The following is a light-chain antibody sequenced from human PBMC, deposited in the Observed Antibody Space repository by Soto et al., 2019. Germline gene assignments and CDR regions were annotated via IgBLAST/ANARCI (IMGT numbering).Light chain of an antibody. J-gene: IGKJ1*01. CDR3: QQYKNLSGT. Sequence: DIQMTQSPSTLSASVGETVTVTCRASQSVSGWLTWYQQKPGEAPKLLIYDASTLPTGVPSRFSGSGSGTKFTLTIGSLQPDDFATYYCQQYKNLSGTFGPGTKVEI. CDR1: QSVSGW. V-gene: IGKV1-5*01. CDR2: DAS.